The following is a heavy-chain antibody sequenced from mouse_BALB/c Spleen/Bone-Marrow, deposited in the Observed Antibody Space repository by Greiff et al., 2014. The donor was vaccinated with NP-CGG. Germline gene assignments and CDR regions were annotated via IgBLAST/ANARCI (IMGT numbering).Heavy chain of an antibody. CDR3: AMITFTMDY. J-gene: IGHJ4*01. Sequence: QVQLQQSGAELAKPGASVKMSCKASGHTFSTYWMHWVKQRPGQGLEWIGYTNPSIGYADYVQKFKDKATLTADNSSSIVYMQLSSLTSEDSAIYYCAMITFTMDYWGQETSVTVSS. D-gene: IGHD2-4*01. CDR2: TNPSIGYA. V-gene: IGHV1-7*01. CDR1: GHTFSTYW.